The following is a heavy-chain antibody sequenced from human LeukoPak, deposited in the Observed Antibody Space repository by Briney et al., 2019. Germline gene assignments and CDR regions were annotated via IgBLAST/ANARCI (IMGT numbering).Heavy chain of an antibody. CDR2: IYHSGST. CDR1: GGSISSGGYY. J-gene: IGHJ4*02. CDR3: ARYRENYYDSSGYGD. V-gene: IGHV4-30-2*01. D-gene: IGHD3-22*01. Sequence: SQTLSLTCTVPGGSISSGGYYWSWIRQPPGKGLEWIGYIYHSGSTYYNPSLKSRVTISVDRSKNQFSLKLSSVTAADTAVYYCARYRENYYDSSGYGDWGQGTLVTVSS.